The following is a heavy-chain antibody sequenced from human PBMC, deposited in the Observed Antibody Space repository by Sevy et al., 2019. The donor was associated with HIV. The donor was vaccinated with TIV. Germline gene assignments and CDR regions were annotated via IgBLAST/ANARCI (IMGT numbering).Heavy chain of an antibody. D-gene: IGHD2-15*01. J-gene: IGHJ6*02. CDR1: GFTFSSYG. V-gene: IGHV3-30*18. CDR2: ISYDGSNK. CDR3: AKEDREGCSGCSCYCGILSDYYYYGMDV. Sequence: GGSLRLSCAASGFTFSSYGMHWVRQAPGKGLEWVADISYDGSNKYYADSVKGRFTISREKSKNTLYLQMNSLRAEDTAVYYCAKEDREGCSGCSCYCGILSDYYYYGMDVWGQRTTVTVSS.